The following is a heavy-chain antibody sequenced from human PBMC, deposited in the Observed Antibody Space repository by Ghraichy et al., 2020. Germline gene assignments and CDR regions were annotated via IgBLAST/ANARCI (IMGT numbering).Heavy chain of an antibody. CDR2: ISSSSSTI. D-gene: IGHD6-13*01. V-gene: IGHV3-48*04. Sequence: GESLNISCAASGFTFSSYSMNWVRQAPGKGLEWVSYISSSSSTIYYADSVKGRFTISRDNAKNSLYLQMNSLRAEDTAVYYCARAWGSSTPQYEYFQHWGQGTLVTVSS. CDR3: ARAWGSSTPQYEYFQH. J-gene: IGHJ1*01. CDR1: GFTFSSYS.